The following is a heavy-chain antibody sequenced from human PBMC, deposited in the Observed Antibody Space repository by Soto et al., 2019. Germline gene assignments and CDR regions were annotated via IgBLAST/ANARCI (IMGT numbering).Heavy chain of an antibody. CDR1: GGSFSGYY. Sequence: SETLSLTCAVYGGSFSGYYWSWIRQPPGKGLEWIGEINHSGSTNYNPSLKSRVTISVDTSKNQFSLYLQMNSLRAEDTAVYYCAREVTVAVPLHYWGQGTLVTVSS. V-gene: IGHV4-34*01. D-gene: IGHD2-15*01. CDR2: INHSGST. J-gene: IGHJ4*02. CDR3: AREVTVAVPLHY.